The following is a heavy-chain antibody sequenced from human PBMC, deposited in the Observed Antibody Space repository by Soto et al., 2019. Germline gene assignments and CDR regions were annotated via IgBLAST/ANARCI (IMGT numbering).Heavy chain of an antibody. CDR3: ARDPPLHDYGDYDHDFDL. CDR1: GFTFSDYY. D-gene: IGHD4-17*01. J-gene: IGHJ3*01. Sequence: QVQVVESGGGLVKPGGSLRLSCAASGFTFSDYYMSWIRQAPGKGLEWVSYISSSGSTIYYADSVKGRFTISRDNAKNSLYLQLNSLRAEDTAVYYCARDPPLHDYGDYDHDFDLCGQGTMVTVSS. V-gene: IGHV3-11*01. CDR2: ISSSGSTI.